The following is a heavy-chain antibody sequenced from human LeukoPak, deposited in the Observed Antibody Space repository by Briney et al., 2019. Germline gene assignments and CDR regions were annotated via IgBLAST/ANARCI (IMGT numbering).Heavy chain of an antibody. Sequence: GGSLRLSCAASGFTFTIFGFNWVRQAPGKGLEWVSYISKSGSTIYYADSVKGRFTISRDNAKNSLYLQMISLRAEDTAVYYCARRDCDSIKCRGSNWFDPWGQGTLVTVSS. CDR3: ARRDCDSIKCRGSNWFDP. V-gene: IGHV3-48*01. J-gene: IGHJ5*02. CDR2: ISKSGSTI. D-gene: IGHD3-22*01. CDR1: GFTFTIFG.